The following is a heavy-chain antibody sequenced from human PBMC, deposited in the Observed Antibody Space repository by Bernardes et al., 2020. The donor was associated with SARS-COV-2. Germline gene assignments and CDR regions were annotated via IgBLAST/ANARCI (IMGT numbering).Heavy chain of an antibody. V-gene: IGHV3-48*03. J-gene: IGHJ3*02. D-gene: IGHD6-25*01. CDR1: GFTFSSYE. CDR2: ISSSGSTI. Sequence: VGSLRLSCAASGFTFSSYEMNWVRQAPGKGLEWVSYISSSGSTIYYADSVKGRFTISRDNAKNSLYLQMNSLRAEDTAVYYCARDLAADAFDIWGQGTMVTVSS. CDR3: ARDLAADAFDI.